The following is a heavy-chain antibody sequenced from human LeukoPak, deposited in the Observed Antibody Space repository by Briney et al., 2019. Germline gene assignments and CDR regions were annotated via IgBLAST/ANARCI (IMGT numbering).Heavy chain of an antibody. Sequence: PGGSLRLSCAASGFTFDDYAMHWVRQAPGKGLEWVSGISWNSGTIGYADSVKGRFTISRDNAKNSLYLHVNSLSAEDTALYYCAKDVSNTGCYYYGMDVWGQGTTVTVSS. V-gene: IGHV3-9*01. CDR1: GFTFDDYA. J-gene: IGHJ6*02. CDR3: AKDVSNTGCYYYGMDV. D-gene: IGHD5/OR15-5a*01. CDR2: ISWNSGTI.